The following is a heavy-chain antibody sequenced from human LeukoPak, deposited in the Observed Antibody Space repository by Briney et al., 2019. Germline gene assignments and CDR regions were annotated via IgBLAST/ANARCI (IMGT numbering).Heavy chain of an antibody. J-gene: IGHJ2*01. CDR3: ARGVYDYVWGGALWYCDL. CDR2: IYTSVST. CDR1: GGSISRYY. V-gene: IGHV4-4*07. D-gene: IGHD3-16*01. Sequence: SETLSLTCTVSGGSISRYYWSGIRQPAGKGLEWIGRIYTSVSTNYNPSLKSRVTMSVDTSKNQFSLKLSSVPAADTAVYYCARGVYDYVWGGALWYCDLWGRGTLVTVSS.